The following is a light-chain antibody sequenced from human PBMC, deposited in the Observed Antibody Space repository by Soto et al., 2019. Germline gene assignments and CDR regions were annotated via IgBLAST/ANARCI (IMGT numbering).Light chain of an antibody. V-gene: IGKV3-20*01. J-gene: IGKJ2*01. Sequence: EVVLTQSPGTLSLSPGERATLSCRASQSVADSYLAWYQQKPGRAPRLLFYAATRRATGIPDRFSGSGSGTDFTLTISTLEPDDFATYYCQQYNSYPYTFGQGTKLEIK. CDR2: AAT. CDR1: QSVADSY. CDR3: QQYNSYPYT.